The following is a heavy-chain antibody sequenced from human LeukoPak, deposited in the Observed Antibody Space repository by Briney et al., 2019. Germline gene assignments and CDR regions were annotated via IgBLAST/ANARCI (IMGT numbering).Heavy chain of an antibody. CDR1: GFTFSSYV. D-gene: IGHD3-10*02. CDR3: AELGITMIGGV. V-gene: IGHV3-30*04. Sequence: GRSLRLSCAASGFTFSSYVMHWVRQAPGKGLEWVAIISYDGSNEYYADSVKGRFTISRDNSKNTLYLQMNSLRAEDTAVYYCAELGITMIGGVWGKGTTVTISS. J-gene: IGHJ6*04. CDR2: ISYDGSNE.